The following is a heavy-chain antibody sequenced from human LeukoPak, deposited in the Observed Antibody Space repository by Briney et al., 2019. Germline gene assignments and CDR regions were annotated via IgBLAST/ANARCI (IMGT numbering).Heavy chain of an antibody. CDR1: GFTFSSYG. Sequence: KPGRSLRLSCAASGFTFSSYGMHWVRQAPGKGLEWVSSISSSSSYIYYADSVKGRFTISRDNAKNSLYLQMNSLRAEDTAVYYCARDNKWELLSWGQGTLVTVSS. D-gene: IGHD1-26*01. V-gene: IGHV3-21*01. J-gene: IGHJ5*02. CDR3: ARDNKWELLS. CDR2: ISSSSSYI.